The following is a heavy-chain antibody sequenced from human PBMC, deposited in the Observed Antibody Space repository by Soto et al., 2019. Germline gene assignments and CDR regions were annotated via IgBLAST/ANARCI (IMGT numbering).Heavy chain of an antibody. V-gene: IGHV1-8*01. CDR3: ARGDPLTYYDSSGYSPVAFDI. Sequence: QVQLVQSGAEVKKPGASVKVSCKASGYTFTSYDINWVRQATGQGLEWMGWMNPNSGNTGYAQKFQGRVTMTRNTSISTAYMELSSLRSEDTAVYYCARGDPLTYYDSSGYSPVAFDIWGQGTMVTVSS. J-gene: IGHJ3*02. D-gene: IGHD3-22*01. CDR1: GYTFTSYD. CDR2: MNPNSGNT.